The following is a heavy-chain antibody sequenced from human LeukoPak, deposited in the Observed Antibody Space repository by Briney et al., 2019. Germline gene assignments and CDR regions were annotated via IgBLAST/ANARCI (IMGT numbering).Heavy chain of an antibody. V-gene: IGHV3-23*01. D-gene: IGHD3-10*01. CDR2: ISYNGGSK. J-gene: IGHJ4*02. CDR3: LKDFGRNLGGPGY. Sequence: GGSLRLSCAASGFTFNRYAMSWVRQAPGKGLEWVSGISYNGGSKFYADSVKGRFAISRDNSKSTLYLQMNSLRAEDTAVYYCLKDFGRNLGGPGYWGRGTLVTVSA. CDR1: GFTFNRYA.